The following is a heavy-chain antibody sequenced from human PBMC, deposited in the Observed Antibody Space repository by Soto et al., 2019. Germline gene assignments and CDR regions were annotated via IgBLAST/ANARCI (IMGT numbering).Heavy chain of an antibody. J-gene: IGHJ5*02. CDR2: IYYSGST. V-gene: IGHV4-39*01. D-gene: IGHD2-2*01. Sequence: SETLSLTCTVSGGSISSSSYYWGWIRQPPGKGLEWIGSIYYSGSTYYNPSLKSRVTISVDTSKNQFSLKLSSVTAADTAVYYCASLGPAPFDPWGQGTLVTVSS. CDR3: ASLGPAPFDP. CDR1: GGSISSSSYY.